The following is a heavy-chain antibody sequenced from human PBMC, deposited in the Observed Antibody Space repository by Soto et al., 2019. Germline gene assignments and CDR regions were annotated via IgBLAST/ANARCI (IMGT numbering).Heavy chain of an antibody. Sequence: GSLRLSCAASGFTFSIYAMSWVRQAPGKGLEWVSAISGSGGSTYYADSVKGRFTISRDNSKNTLYLQMNSLRAEDTAVHYCAKGGRSTYYYCMDVWRQGTTVTVSS. CDR1: GFTFSIYA. V-gene: IGHV3-23*01. D-gene: IGHD3-16*01. CDR2: ISGSGGST. CDR3: AKGGRSTYYYCMDV. J-gene: IGHJ6*02.